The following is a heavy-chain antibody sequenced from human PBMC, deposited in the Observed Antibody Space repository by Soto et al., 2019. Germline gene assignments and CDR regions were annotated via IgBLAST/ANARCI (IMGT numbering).Heavy chain of an antibody. CDR1: GYTFTSYY. D-gene: IGHD3-10*01. J-gene: IGHJ4*02. CDR3: TSVRYPRFYHGSGSYPYY. Sequence: ASVKVSCKASGYTFTSYYMHWVRQAPGQGLEWMGIINPSGGSTSYAQKFQGRVTMTRDTSTSTVYMELSSLRSEDTAVYFCTSVRYPRFYHGSGSYPYYWGQGTPVTVSS. CDR2: INPSGGST. V-gene: IGHV1-46*01.